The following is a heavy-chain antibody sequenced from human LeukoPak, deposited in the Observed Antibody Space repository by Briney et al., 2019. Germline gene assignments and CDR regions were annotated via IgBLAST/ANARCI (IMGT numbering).Heavy chain of an antibody. Sequence: ASVKVSCKASGYTFTGNYMHLVRQAPGQGLEWMGRINPNSGGTNYAQKFQGRVTMTRDTSISTAYMELSRLRSDDTAVYYCARDHSLGGRDFDYWGQGTLVTVSS. J-gene: IGHJ4*02. CDR3: ARDHSLGGRDFDY. V-gene: IGHV1-2*06. CDR2: INPNSGGT. D-gene: IGHD7-27*01. CDR1: GYTFTGNY.